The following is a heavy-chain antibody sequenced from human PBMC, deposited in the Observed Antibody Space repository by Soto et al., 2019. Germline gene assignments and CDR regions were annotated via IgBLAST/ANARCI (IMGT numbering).Heavy chain of an antibody. V-gene: IGHV5-51*01. CDR2: IYPGDSDT. J-gene: IGHJ6*02. D-gene: IGHD5-18*01. Sequence: GESLKISCKGSGYSFTSYWIGWVRQMPGKGLEWMGIIYPGDSDTRYSPSFQGQVTISADKSISTAYLQWSSLKASDTAMYYCARQPRNKIQHYYYYGMDVWGQGTTVTVSS. CDR3: ARQPRNKIQHYYYYGMDV. CDR1: GYSFTSYW.